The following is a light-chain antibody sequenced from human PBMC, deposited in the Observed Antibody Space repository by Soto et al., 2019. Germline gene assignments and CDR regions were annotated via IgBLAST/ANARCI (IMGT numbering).Light chain of an antibody. Sequence: EIVLTQSPGTLSLSPGERATLSCRASQSVSSSYLAWYQQKPGQAPRLLIYGASSRATGIPDRFSGSGSGTDFTLTISRLEPEDFAVYYCQRYGSTPPITFGQGTLLEIK. CDR3: QRYGSTPPIT. V-gene: IGKV3-20*01. CDR1: QSVSSSY. J-gene: IGKJ5*01. CDR2: GAS.